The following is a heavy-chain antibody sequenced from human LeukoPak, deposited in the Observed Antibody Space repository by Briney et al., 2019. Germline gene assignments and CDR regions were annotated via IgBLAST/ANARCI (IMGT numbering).Heavy chain of an antibody. Sequence: SETLPPTCTVSGGSISSYYWSWIRQPPGKGLEWIGYIYYSGSTNYNPSLKSRVTISVDTSKNQFSLKLSSVTAADTAVYYCARGSPHYYDSSGYYSYYYYGMDVWGQGTTVTVSS. D-gene: IGHD3-22*01. CDR1: GGSISSYY. CDR2: IYYSGST. J-gene: IGHJ6*02. CDR3: ARGSPHYYDSSGYYSYYYYGMDV. V-gene: IGHV4-59*01.